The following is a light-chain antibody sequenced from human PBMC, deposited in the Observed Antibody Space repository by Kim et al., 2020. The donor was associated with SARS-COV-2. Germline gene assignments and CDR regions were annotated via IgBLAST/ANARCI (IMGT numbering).Light chain of an antibody. Sequence: DIVMTQSPLSLPVTPGEPASISCRSSQSLLHSNGYNSLDWYLQKPGQSPQLLIYLGSNRASRVPDRFSGSGSGTDFTLKITRVVDEDARVYYCMQALQTPDTFGQGTELEI. V-gene: IGKV2-28*01. CDR1: QSLLHSNGYNS. J-gene: IGKJ2*01. CDR3: MQALQTPDT. CDR2: LGS.